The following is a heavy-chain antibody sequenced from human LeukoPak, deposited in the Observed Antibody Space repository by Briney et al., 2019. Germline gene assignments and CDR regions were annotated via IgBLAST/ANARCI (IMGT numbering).Heavy chain of an antibody. CDR2: ISGSGGST. Sequence: PGGSLRLSCAASGFTFSSYAMSWVRQAPGKGLEWVSAISGSGGSTYYADSVKGWFTISRDNSKNTLYLQMNSVRAEDTAVYYCAKGPYDFWSGPLDVWGQGTTVTVSS. D-gene: IGHD3-3*01. V-gene: IGHV3-23*01. CDR1: GFTFSSYA. J-gene: IGHJ6*02. CDR3: AKGPYDFWSGPLDV.